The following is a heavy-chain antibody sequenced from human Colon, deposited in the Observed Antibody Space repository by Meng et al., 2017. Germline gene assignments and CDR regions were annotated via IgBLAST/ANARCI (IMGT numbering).Heavy chain of an antibody. CDR3: ARGWLAN. CDR1: GFTFSDSY. V-gene: IGHV3-11*01. Sequence: GESLKISCAASGFTFSDSYMNWIRQAPGKGLEWVSYSHGNTVYYADSVKGRFTISRDNAKNSLYLQKNSLRAGDTDVYYCARGWLANWGQGTLVTVSS. J-gene: IGHJ4*02. D-gene: IGHD6-19*01. CDR2: SHGNTV.